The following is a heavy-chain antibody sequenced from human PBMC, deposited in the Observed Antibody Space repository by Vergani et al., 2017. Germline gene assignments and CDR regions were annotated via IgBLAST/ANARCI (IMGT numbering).Heavy chain of an antibody. D-gene: IGHD3-10*02. Sequence: EVQLVESGGGLVQPGRSLRLSCAASGFTFDDYAMHWVRQAPGKGLEWVSGISWNSGSIGYADSVKGRFTISRDNAKNSLYLRMNSLRAEDTALYYCARGYSVSYGMDVWGQGTTVTVSS. V-gene: IGHV3-9*01. CDR1: GFTFDDYA. CDR2: ISWNSGSI. CDR3: ARGYSVSYGMDV. J-gene: IGHJ6*02.